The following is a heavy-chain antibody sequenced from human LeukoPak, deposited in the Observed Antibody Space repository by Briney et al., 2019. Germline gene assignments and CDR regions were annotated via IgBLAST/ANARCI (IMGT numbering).Heavy chain of an antibody. CDR3: ARAYYYDSSGYGFDY. CDR2: INAGNGNK. D-gene: IGHD3-22*01. J-gene: IGHJ4*02. Sequence: GASVKVSCKASGYTFTSYAVHWVRQAPGQRLEWMGWINAGNGNKKYSQKFQGRVTITRDTSASTAYMELSSLRSEDTAVYYCARAYYYDSSGYGFDYWGQGTLVTVSS. V-gene: IGHV1-3*01. CDR1: GYTFTSYA.